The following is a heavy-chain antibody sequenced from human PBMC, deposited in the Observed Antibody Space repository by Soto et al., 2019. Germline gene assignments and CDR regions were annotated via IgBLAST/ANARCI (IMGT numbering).Heavy chain of an antibody. Sequence: SGGSLRLSCAASGFTFSSYSMNWVRQAPGKGLEWVSSISSSSSYIYYADSVKGRFTISRDNAKNSLYLQMNSLRAEDTAVYYCARDSGIYYYGMDVWGQGTTVTVSS. J-gene: IGHJ6*02. CDR2: ISSSSSYI. V-gene: IGHV3-21*01. CDR3: ARDSGIYYYGMDV. D-gene: IGHD2-15*01. CDR1: GFTFSSYS.